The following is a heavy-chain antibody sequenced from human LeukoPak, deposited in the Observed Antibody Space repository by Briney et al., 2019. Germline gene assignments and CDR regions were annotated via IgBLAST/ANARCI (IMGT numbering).Heavy chain of an antibody. CDR3: AKDLRAKY. D-gene: IGHD2-15*01. V-gene: IGHV4-59*01. CDR2: VHHSGRT. CDR1: GASIFNYY. Sequence: AETQSLTCNVSGASIFNYYWSWIRQAPGKGLEWVAYVHHSGRTKSNPSLGSRVPMSVDKSTSQLSLNLTSVTTAYTAVYFCAKDLRAKYWGRGTLVLVSS. J-gene: IGHJ4*02.